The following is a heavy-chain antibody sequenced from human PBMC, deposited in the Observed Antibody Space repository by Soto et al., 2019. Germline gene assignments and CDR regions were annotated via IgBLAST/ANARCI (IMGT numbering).Heavy chain of an antibody. CDR1: GYTFSSYG. CDR2: MSAYNGNT. V-gene: IGHV1-18*01. J-gene: IGHJ5*02. CDR3: ARGREDIVVVPAAHPDWFDP. Sequence: ASGNVYCKASGYTFSSYGIIWVRQAPGQGLELMGWMSAYNGNTNYAGKFQGRVTITADESTRTAYMELSSLRSEDTAVYYCARGREDIVVVPAAHPDWFDPWGQGTLVTVSS. D-gene: IGHD2-2*01.